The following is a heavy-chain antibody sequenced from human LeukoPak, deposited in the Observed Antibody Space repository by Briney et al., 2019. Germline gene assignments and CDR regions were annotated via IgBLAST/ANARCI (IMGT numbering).Heavy chain of an antibody. Sequence: HSGGSLRLSCAASGFTFSSYAMSWVRQAPGKGLEWVSAISGSGGSTYYADSVKGRFTISRDNSKNTLYLQMNSLRAEDTAVYYCATGRTRNWNDPIGYWGQGTLVTVSS. D-gene: IGHD1-1*01. J-gene: IGHJ4*02. CDR1: GFTFSSYA. V-gene: IGHV3-23*01. CDR3: ATGRTRNWNDPIGY. CDR2: ISGSGGST.